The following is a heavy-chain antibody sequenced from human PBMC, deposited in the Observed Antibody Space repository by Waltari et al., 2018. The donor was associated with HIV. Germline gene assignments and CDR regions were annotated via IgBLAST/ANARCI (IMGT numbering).Heavy chain of an antibody. J-gene: IGHJ4*02. CDR1: GYSISSGYS. V-gene: IGHV4-38-2*01. CDR2: IYHSGGT. CDR3: ARQIQCSGGSCHDAYFDY. Sequence: QVQLQESGPGLVKPSETLSLTCAVSGYSISSGYSWGWIRQPPGKGLEWIGSIYHSGGTYHNPALKSRVTISVDTSKNQFSLKLSSVTAADTAVYYCARQIQCSGGSCHDAYFDYWGQGTLVTVSS. D-gene: IGHD2-15*01.